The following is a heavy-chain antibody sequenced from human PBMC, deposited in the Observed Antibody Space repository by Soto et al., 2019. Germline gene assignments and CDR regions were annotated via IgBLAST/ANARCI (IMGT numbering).Heavy chain of an antibody. CDR2: ISYDGSNK. CDR3: ATKDGGDAYFDY. Sequence: GGSLRLSCAASGFTFSSYAMHWVRQAPGKGLEWVALISYDGSNKYYADSVKGRFTISRDNSKNTLYLQMNSLRAEDAAVYYCATKDGGDAYFDYWGQGTLVTVSS. CDR1: GFTFSSYA. V-gene: IGHV3-30-3*01. J-gene: IGHJ4*02.